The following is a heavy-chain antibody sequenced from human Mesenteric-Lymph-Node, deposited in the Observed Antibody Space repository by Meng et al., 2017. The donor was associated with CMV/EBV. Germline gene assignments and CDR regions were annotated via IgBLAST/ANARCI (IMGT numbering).Heavy chain of an antibody. D-gene: IGHD4-17*01. Sequence: GESLKISCAASGFPFSGSAFHWVRRASGKGLEWVGRLRSNGYSYATEYGPSVRGRFTISRDDSKNTAYLHMNNLKSDDTAVYYCTRPNVDYNYYFGLDFWGQGTAVTVSS. J-gene: IGHJ6*02. CDR3: TRPNVDYNYYFGLDF. V-gene: IGHV3-73*01. CDR2: LRSNGYSYAT. CDR1: GFPFSGSA.